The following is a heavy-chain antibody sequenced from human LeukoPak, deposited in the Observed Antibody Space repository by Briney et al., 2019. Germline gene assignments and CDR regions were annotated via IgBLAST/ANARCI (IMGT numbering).Heavy chain of an antibody. V-gene: IGHV3-23*01. CDR1: GFTFSNAW. CDR3: AKCTSYSSGWTDY. Sequence: PGGSLRLSCVASGFTFSNAWMSWVRQAPGKGLEWVSIISGSGGSTSYADSVKGRFTISRDNSKNTLFLQMNGLRGEDTAIYYCAKCTSYSSGWTDYWGQGTLVTVSS. D-gene: IGHD6-25*01. CDR2: ISGSGGST. J-gene: IGHJ4*02.